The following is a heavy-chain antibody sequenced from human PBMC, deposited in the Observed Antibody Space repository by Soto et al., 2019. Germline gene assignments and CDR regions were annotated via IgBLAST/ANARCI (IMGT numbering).Heavy chain of an antibody. V-gene: IGHV1-69*01. CDR1: GGTFSSYA. CDR2: IIPIPGTA. Sequence: QVQLVQSGAEVKKPGSSVKVSCKASGGTFSSYAISWVRQAPGQGLEWMGGIIPIPGTANYAQKFQGRVTINAHETNRTAYMALSRLRSEDTAVYYIARSQGSSTSLEIYYYYYYGIDVWGQGTTVTVSS. CDR3: ARSQGSSTSLEIYYYYYYGIDV. D-gene: IGHD2-2*01. J-gene: IGHJ6*02.